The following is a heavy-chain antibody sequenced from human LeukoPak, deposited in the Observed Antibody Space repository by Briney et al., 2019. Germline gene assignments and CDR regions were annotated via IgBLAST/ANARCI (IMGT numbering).Heavy chain of an antibody. CDR1: GFTFSDYY. CDR3: ARRGPDHTAMVTQCFDY. Sequence: PGGSLRLSCAASGFTFSDYYMSWIRQAPGKGLEWVSYISSSGSTIYYADSVKGRFTISRDNAKNSLYLQMNSLRAEDTAVYYCARRGPDHTAMVTQCFDYWGQGTLVTVSS. D-gene: IGHD5-18*01. V-gene: IGHV3-11*04. CDR2: ISSSGSTI. J-gene: IGHJ4*02.